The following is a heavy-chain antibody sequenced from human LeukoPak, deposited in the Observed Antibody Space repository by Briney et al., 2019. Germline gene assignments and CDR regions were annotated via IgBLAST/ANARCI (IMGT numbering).Heavy chain of an antibody. CDR3: ARGDIAATGTPFDN. D-gene: IGHD6-13*01. V-gene: IGHV4-34*01. CDR1: GGSFSGYY. Sequence: SETLSLTCAVYGGSFSGYYWSWIRQPPGKGLEWIGEINHSGSTSYNPSIKSRVTISVDTSKNQFSLKLSSVTAADTAEYYCARGDIAATGTPFDNWGQGTLVTVSS. J-gene: IGHJ4*02. CDR2: INHSGST.